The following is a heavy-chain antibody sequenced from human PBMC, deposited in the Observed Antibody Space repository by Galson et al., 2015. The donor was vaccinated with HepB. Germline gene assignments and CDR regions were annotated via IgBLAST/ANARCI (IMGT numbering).Heavy chain of an antibody. J-gene: IGHJ4*02. D-gene: IGHD6-6*01. V-gene: IGHV3-30*03. Sequence: SLRLSCAASEFTFSSYAMHWVRQAPGKGLEWVAVISDDGTKKTYADSVKGRFTISRDNSKNTLYLQMNSLRLEDTAVYYCARDRSSSSYAGKNYWGQGTLVTVSS. CDR1: EFTFSSYA. CDR3: ARDRSSSSYAGKNY. CDR2: ISDDGTKK.